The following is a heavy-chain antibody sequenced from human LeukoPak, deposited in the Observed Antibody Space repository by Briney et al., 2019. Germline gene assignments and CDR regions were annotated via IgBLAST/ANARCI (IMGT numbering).Heavy chain of an antibody. CDR1: GGSFSGYY. V-gene: IGHV4-34*01. CDR2: INHSGST. Sequence: PSETLSLTCAVYGGSFSGYYWSWIRQPPGKGLEWIGEINHSGSTNYNPSLKSQVNPSLKSRVTISVDTSGNEFSLKLSSVTAADTAVYYCARKGYGSGTYPLGMDVWGQGTTVTVSS. D-gene: IGHD3-10*01. CDR3: ARKGYGSGTYPLGMDV. J-gene: IGHJ6*02.